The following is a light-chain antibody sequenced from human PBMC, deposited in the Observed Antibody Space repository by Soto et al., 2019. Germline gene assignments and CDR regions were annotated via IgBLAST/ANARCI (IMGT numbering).Light chain of an antibody. CDR1: QSIISN. Sequence: DIQMTQSPSSLSASVGDRVTITCRASQSIISNLNWYQQKPGKAPKLLIYAASSLQSGVPSRFSGSGSGTDFTLTISSLQPEDFATYYCQQSYTFGPGTKVDIK. V-gene: IGKV1-39*01. CDR3: QQSYT. CDR2: AAS. J-gene: IGKJ3*01.